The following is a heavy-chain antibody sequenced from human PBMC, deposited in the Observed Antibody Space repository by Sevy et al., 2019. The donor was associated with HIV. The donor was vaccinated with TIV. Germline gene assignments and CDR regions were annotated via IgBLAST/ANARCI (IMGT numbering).Heavy chain of an antibody. CDR2: ISYDGSNK. D-gene: IGHD3-10*01. J-gene: IGHJ4*02. V-gene: IGHV3-30-3*01. Sequence: GGSLRLSCAASGFTFSSYAMHWVRQAPGKGLEWVAVISYDGSNKYYADSVKGRFTISRDNSKNTQYLQMNSLRAEDTAVYYCARDWNGFLYGSGSYFDYWGQGTLVTVSS. CDR3: ARDWNGFLYGSGSYFDY. CDR1: GFTFSSYA.